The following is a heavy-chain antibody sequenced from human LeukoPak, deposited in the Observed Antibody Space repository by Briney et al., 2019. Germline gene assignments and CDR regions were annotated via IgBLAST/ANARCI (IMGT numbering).Heavy chain of an antibody. CDR2: INPNSGGT. Sequence: GASVKVSCKASGYTFTGYYMHWVRQAPGQGLEWMGWINPNSGGTNYAQKFQGRVTMTRDTSISTAYMELSRLRSDDTAVYYCARGTSGWYYYGMDVWGQRDHGHRLL. CDR1: GYTFTGYY. J-gene: IGHJ6*04. D-gene: IGHD6-19*01. CDR3: ARGTSGWYYYGMDV. V-gene: IGHV1-2*02.